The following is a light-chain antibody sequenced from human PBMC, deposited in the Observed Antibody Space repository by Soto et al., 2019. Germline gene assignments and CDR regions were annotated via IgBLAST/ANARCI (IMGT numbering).Light chain of an antibody. CDR1: SNDVGGYNY. CDR3: SSYACSTYRYA. CDR2: EVS. V-gene: IGLV2-8*01. J-gene: IGLJ1*01. Sequence: QSALTQPPSASGSPGQSVTISCTGTSNDVGGYNYVSWYQQHPGKAPKLIIYEVSQRPSGVPHRFSGSKSGNTASLTVSGLQVDDEADYYCSSYACSTYRYAFGSGTKLTVL.